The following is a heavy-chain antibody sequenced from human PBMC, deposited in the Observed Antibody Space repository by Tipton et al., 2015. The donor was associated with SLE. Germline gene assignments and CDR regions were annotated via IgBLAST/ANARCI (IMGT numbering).Heavy chain of an antibody. CDR1: GGSISSHY. CDR2: IYYSGST. J-gene: IGHJ4*02. V-gene: IGHV4-59*11. Sequence: TLSLTCTVSGGSISSHYWSWIRQPPGKGLEWIGYIYYSGSTNYNPSLKSRVTISVDTSKNQFSLKLSSVTAADTAVYYCTGDEPSYFDCWGQGTLVTVSS. CDR3: TGDEPSYFDC. D-gene: IGHD1-14*01.